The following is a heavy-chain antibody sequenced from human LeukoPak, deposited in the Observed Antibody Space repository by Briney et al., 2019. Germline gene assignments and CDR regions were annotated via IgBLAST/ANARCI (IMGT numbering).Heavy chain of an antibody. CDR1: GFTFSSYG. J-gene: IGHJ4*02. CDR2: IWYDGSNK. Sequence: GGSLRLSCAASGFTFSSYGMHWVRQAPGKGLEWVAVIWYDGSNKYYADSVKGRFTISRDNAKNSLYLQMNSLRAEDTALYYCAKDMPYDSSGSSFDYWGQGTLVTVSS. CDR3: AKDMPYDSSGSSFDY. D-gene: IGHD3-22*01. V-gene: IGHV3-33*03.